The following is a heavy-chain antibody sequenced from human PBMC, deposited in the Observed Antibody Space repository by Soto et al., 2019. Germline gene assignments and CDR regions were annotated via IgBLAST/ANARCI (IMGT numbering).Heavy chain of an antibody. V-gene: IGHV3-30-3*01. CDR2: ISYDGSNK. Sequence: GGSLRLSCAASGFTFSSYAMHWVRQAPGKGLEWVAVISYDGSNKYYADSVKGRFTISRDNSKNTLYLQMSSLRAEDTAVYYCAREASQQSFDYWGQGTLVTVSS. J-gene: IGHJ4*02. CDR1: GFTFSSYA. D-gene: IGHD6-13*01. CDR3: AREASQQSFDY.